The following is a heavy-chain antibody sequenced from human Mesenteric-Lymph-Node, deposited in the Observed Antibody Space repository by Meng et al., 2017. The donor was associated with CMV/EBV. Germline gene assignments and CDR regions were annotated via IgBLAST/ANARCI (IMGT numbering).Heavy chain of an antibody. D-gene: IGHD2-2*01. V-gene: IGHV5-51*01. Sequence: KVSCKGSGYSFTNYWIGWVRQMPGKGLEWMGIIYPGDSDTRYSPSFQGQVTISADKSISTAYLQWSSLKASDTAMYYCARLGRVVVPAALIWFDPWGQGTLVTVSS. CDR3: ARLGRVVVPAALIWFDP. CDR1: GYSFTNYW. CDR2: IYPGDSDT. J-gene: IGHJ5*02.